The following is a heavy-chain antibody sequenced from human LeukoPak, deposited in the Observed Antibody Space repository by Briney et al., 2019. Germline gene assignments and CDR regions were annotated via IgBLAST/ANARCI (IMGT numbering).Heavy chain of an antibody. Sequence: ASVKVSRKASGGAFSSYAISWVRQAPGQGLEWMGRIIPILGIANYAQKFQGRVTITADKSTSTAYMELSSLRSEDTAVYYCARDLSSIFGVVILPNGMDVWGQGTTVTVSS. D-gene: IGHD3-3*01. V-gene: IGHV1-69*04. J-gene: IGHJ6*02. CDR1: GGAFSSYA. CDR3: ARDLSSIFGVVILPNGMDV. CDR2: IIPILGIA.